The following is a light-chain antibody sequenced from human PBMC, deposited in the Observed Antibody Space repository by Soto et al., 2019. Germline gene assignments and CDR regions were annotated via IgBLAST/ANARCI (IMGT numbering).Light chain of an antibody. J-gene: IGLJ3*02. CDR2: DVS. CDR3: SSYTSSSPWV. CDR1: TSDVGSYNY. Sequence: QSVLTQPASVSGSPGQSITISCTGTTSDVGSYNYVSWYQKNPGKAPKLLVYDVSNRPSGVSNRFSGSKSGNTASLTISGLQPEDEDDYYCSSYTSSSPWVFGGGTKLTVL. V-gene: IGLV2-14*01.